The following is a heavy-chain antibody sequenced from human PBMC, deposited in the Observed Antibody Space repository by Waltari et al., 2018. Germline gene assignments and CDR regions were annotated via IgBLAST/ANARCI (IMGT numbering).Heavy chain of an antibody. V-gene: IGHV3-49*04. D-gene: IGHD3-3*01. CDR2: IKRKTYYGTA. J-gene: IGHJ4*02. Sequence: EVRLVESGGGLGEPGRSLRLSCSTSGFPFGDYGISWVRQAPGQGLELVGFIKRKTYYGTAEYAASMKGRVIISRDDSKSVAYLQMNNLKPEDTAVYYCARVEGSFWSGYRFDSWGQGTPVTVSS. CDR3: ARVEGSFWSGYRFDS. CDR1: GFPFGDYG.